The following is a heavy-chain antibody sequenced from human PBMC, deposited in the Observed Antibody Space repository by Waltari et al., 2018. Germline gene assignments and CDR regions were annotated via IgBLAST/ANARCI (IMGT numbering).Heavy chain of an antibody. D-gene: IGHD6-13*01. CDR3: ARVISSWYSAFDI. CDR2: IYYSGST. J-gene: IGHJ3*02. CDR1: GGSISSHY. Sequence: QVQLQESGPGLVKPSETLSLTCTVSGGSISSHYWSWLRQPPGKGLEWIGYIYYSGSTNYNPSLKSRVTISVDTSKNQFSLKLSSVTAADTAVYYCARVISSWYSAFDIWGQGTMVTVSS. V-gene: IGHV4-59*11.